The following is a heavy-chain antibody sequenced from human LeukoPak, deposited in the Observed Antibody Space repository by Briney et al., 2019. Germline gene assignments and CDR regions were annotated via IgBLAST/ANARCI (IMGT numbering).Heavy chain of an antibody. V-gene: IGHV5-51*01. Sequence: GESLKISCKGSGYSFTSYWIGWVRQMPGKGLEWMGVIYPDDSGTRYSPSFQGQVTISADKSISTAYLQWSSLKASDTAMYYCARATTGTRTIDYWGQGTLVTASS. CDR2: IYPDDSGT. CDR1: GYSFTSYW. J-gene: IGHJ4*02. D-gene: IGHD1-7*01. CDR3: ARATTGTRTIDY.